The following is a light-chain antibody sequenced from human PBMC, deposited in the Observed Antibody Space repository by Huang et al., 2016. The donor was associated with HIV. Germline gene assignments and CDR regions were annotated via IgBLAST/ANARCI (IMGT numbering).Light chain of an antibody. Sequence: DIQMTQSPSSLSASVGDRVTITCRSSKSISNYVNWYQQRPGKAPKLLIFGASSLQSGVLSRCSGSGSGIDFTFTISILQPEDFATYYCQQSYSSSFGQGTKVEI. CDR3: QQSYSSS. J-gene: IGKJ1*01. CDR1: KSISNY. CDR2: GAS. V-gene: IGKV1-39*01.